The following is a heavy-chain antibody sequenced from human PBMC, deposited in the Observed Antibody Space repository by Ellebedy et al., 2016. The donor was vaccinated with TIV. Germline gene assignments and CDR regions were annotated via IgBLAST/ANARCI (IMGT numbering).Heavy chain of an antibody. J-gene: IGHJ5*02. D-gene: IGHD4-23*01. CDR2: INPNSGGT. CDR1: GYTFTGYY. Sequence: AASVKVSSKASGYTFTGYYMHWVRQAPGQGLEWMGWINPNSGGTRYAQKFQGRVNMTRDTSISTVYMGLGRLTSHDTAGYYIARDMSGGSKWFDPWGQGTLVTVSS. CDR3: ARDMSGGSKWFDP. V-gene: IGHV1-2*02.